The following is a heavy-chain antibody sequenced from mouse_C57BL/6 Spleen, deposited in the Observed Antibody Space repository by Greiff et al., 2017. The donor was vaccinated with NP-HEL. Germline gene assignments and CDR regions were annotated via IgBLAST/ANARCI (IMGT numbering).Heavy chain of an antibody. D-gene: IGHD2-4*01. CDR1: GYTFTDYE. CDR3: TRAYDYDESYYWYFDV. J-gene: IGHJ1*03. Sequence: VQLQQSGAELVRPGASVTLSCKASGYTFTDYEMHWVKQTPVHGLEWIGAIDPETGGTAYNQKFKGKAILTADKSSSTAYMELRSLTSEDSAVYYCTRAYDYDESYYWYFDVWGTGTTVTVSS. V-gene: IGHV1-15*01. CDR2: IDPETGGT.